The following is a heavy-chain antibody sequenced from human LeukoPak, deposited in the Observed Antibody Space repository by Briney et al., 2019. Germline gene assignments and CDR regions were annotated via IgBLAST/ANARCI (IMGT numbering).Heavy chain of an antibody. V-gene: IGHV1-46*01. D-gene: IGHD2-2*02. CDR2: INPSGGST. CDR1: GYTFTSYY. Sequence: ASVKVSCKASGYTFTSYYMHWVRQAPGQGLEWMGIINPSGGSTSYAQKFQGRVTMTRDMSTSTVYMELSSLISEDTAVYYCARGYCSSTSCYTFDLWGRGTLVTVSS. J-gene: IGHJ2*01. CDR3: ARGYCSSTSCYTFDL.